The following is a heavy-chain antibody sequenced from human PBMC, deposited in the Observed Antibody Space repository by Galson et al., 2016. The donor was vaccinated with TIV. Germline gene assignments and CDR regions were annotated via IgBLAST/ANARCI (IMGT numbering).Heavy chain of an antibody. J-gene: IGHJ6*02. Sequence: PALVKPTQTLTVTCTFSGFSSSTSGVGVGWIRQPPGKALEWLALISWDDDKRYSPSLKSRLTISKDTTKNQVGLTMTNMNPVDTATYFCAHSRTYDYVDTIYHYGLDVGGQGTTVTVSS. D-gene: IGHD5-12*01. CDR3: AHSRTYDYVDTIYHYGLDV. V-gene: IGHV2-5*02. CDR2: ISWDDDK. CDR1: GFSSSTSGVG.